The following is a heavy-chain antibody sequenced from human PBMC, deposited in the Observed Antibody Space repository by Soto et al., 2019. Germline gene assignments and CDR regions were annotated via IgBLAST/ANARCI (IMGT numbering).Heavy chain of an antibody. CDR2: ISHDGSNT. Sequence: QVQVVESGGGVVQPGWSLRLSCAASGFTFRTYAMHWVRQAPGKGLEWVAVISHDGSNTDYGDSVKGRFTISRDNSKSTLSLQMNSLRPEDTGVYYCAKDAGSTEYFFASWGQGTLVSVSS. CDR1: GFTFRTYA. V-gene: IGHV3-30*18. J-gene: IGHJ4*02. CDR3: AKDAGSTEYFFAS.